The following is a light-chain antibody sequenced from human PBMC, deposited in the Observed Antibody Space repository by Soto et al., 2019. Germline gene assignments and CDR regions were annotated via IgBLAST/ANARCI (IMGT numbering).Light chain of an antibody. Sequence: DIQMTQSPSSLSASVGDRVTITCRASQGIANYINWYQQKPGKAPNLLIYGASSLQSGVPSKFSGSGSGTDFTLTISSLQPEDFATYYCQQSFNHPRPFGQGTKVEF. CDR1: QGIANY. J-gene: IGKJ1*01. CDR3: QQSFNHPRP. CDR2: GAS. V-gene: IGKV1-39*01.